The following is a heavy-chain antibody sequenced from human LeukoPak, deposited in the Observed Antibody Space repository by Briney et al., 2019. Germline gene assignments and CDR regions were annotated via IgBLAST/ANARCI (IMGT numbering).Heavy chain of an antibody. V-gene: IGHV1-2*02. CDR1: GYTFTGYY. CDR3: ARDRAYCGGDCYSGDWFDP. Sequence: ASVKVSRKASGYTFTGYYMHWVRQAPGQGLEWMGWINPNSGGTNYAQKFQGRVTMTRDTSISTAYMELSRLRSDDTAVYYCARDRAYCGGDCYSGDWFDPWGQGTLVTVSS. D-gene: IGHD2-21*02. J-gene: IGHJ5*02. CDR2: INPNSGGT.